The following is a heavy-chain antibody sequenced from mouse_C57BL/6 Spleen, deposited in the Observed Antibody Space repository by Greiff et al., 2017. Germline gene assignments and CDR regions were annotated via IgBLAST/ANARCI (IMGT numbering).Heavy chain of an antibody. Sequence: EVKLMESGGGLVKPGGSLKLSCAASGFTFSSYAMSWVRQTPEKRLEWVATISAGGSYTYYPDNVKGRFTISRDNAKNNLYLQMSHLKSEDTAMYYCARDGDWYCDVWGTGTTVTVSS. CDR1: GFTFSSYA. CDR2: ISAGGSYT. V-gene: IGHV5-4*01. CDR3: ARDGDWYCDV. J-gene: IGHJ1*03.